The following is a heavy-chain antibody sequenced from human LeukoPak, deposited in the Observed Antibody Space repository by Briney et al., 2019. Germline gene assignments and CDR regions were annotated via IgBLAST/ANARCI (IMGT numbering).Heavy chain of an antibody. V-gene: IGHV4-34*01. Sequence: SETLSLTCAVYGGSFSGYYWSWIRQPPGKELEWVGEINHSGSTNYNPSLKSRVTISVDTSKNQFSLKLSSVTAADTAVYYCARASSTSSFDYWGQGTLVTVSS. CDR1: GGSFSGYY. CDR2: INHSGST. J-gene: IGHJ4*02. D-gene: IGHD2-2*01. CDR3: ARASSTSSFDY.